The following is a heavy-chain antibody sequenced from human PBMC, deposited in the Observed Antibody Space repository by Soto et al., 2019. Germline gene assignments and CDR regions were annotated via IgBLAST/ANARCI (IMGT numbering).Heavy chain of an antibody. V-gene: IGHV4-59*08. CDR2: IHNNGES. CDR1: GGSISYSY. D-gene: IGHD5-12*01. Sequence: QVQLQESGPGLVKPSETLSLTCTVSGGSISYSYWSWIRQSPGEGLEWIGYIHNNGESNYNPSLRSXXTMSLHTSKNQVSLNLTSVTAAATAVYSCARQPPATAAFDIWGQGTMVTVSS. CDR3: ARQPPATAAFDI. J-gene: IGHJ3*02.